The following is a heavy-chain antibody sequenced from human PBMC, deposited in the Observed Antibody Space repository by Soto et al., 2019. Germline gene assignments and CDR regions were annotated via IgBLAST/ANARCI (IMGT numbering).Heavy chain of an antibody. CDR2: ISAYNGNT. J-gene: IGHJ4*02. V-gene: IGHV1-18*01. Sequence: GASVKVSCKASGYTFTSYGISWVRQAPGQGLEWMGWISAYNGNTNYAQKLQGRVTMTTDTSTSTAYMELRSLRSDDTAVYYCARYKGSVNYDFWSGYPRNLDYWGQGTRVTVSS. D-gene: IGHD3-3*01. CDR1: GYTFTSYG. CDR3: ARYKGSVNYDFWSGYPRNLDY.